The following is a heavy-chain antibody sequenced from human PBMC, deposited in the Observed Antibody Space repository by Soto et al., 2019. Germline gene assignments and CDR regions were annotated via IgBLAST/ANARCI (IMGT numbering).Heavy chain of an antibody. V-gene: IGHV1-18*01. CDR2: ISAYNGNT. J-gene: IGHJ4*02. CDR1: GYTFTNFG. Sequence: QVQLVQSGAEVKKPGASVKVSCKASGYTFTNFGISWVRQAPGQGLEWMGWISAYNGNTNYSQNFQGRGTMTTDTSTRTAYMELRSVRSDDTAVYYYASGGTPMDCWGPGTLVNVSS. D-gene: IGHD3-16*01. CDR3: ASGGTPMDC.